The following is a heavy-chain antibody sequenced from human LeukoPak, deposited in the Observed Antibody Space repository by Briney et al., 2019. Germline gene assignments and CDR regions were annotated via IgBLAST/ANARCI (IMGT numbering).Heavy chain of an antibody. V-gene: IGHV1-8*01. D-gene: IGHD2-2*02. J-gene: IGHJ4*02. CDR1: GYTFTSYD. CDR2: MNPNSGNT. CDR3: ARGTPHCSSASCYNY. Sequence: ASVKVSCKASGYTFTSYDINWVRQATGQGLEWLGWMNPNSGNTGYAQRFQGRVTMTRDTSINTAYMELSSLRSDDTAVYYCARGTPHCSSASCYNYWGQGTLVTVSS.